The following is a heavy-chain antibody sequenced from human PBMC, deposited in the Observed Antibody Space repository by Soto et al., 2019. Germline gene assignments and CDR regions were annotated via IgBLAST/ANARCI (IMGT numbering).Heavy chain of an antibody. CDR2: IFYSGTT. CDR1: GGSISPAGYY. Sequence: QVQLQESGPGLVKPSETLSLTCAVLGGSISPAGYYWSWIRQHPEKGLEWIGYIFYSGTTYYNPSLKSRLTISVDTSKNHFSLKLTSVTAADTAVYPCARELTGDWYFDVWGRGTLVTVSS. J-gene: IGHJ2*01. CDR3: ARELTGDWYFDV. V-gene: IGHV4-31*11.